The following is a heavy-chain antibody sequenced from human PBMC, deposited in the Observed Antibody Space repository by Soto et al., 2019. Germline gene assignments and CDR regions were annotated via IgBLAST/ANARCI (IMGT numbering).Heavy chain of an antibody. CDR3: ARGWRTNHTPLY. Sequence: ASVKVSCKASGYTFTSYDINWVRQATGQGLEWMGWMNPNSGNTGYAQKFQGRVTMTRNTSISTAYMELSSLRSEDTAVYYCARGWRTNHTPLYWGQGTLVTVSS. V-gene: IGHV1-8*01. CDR2: MNPNSGNT. J-gene: IGHJ4*02. D-gene: IGHD2-8*01. CDR1: GYTFTSYD.